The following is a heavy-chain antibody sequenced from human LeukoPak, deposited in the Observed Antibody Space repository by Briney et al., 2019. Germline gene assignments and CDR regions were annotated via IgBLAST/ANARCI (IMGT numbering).Heavy chain of an antibody. V-gene: IGHV3-64D*06. CDR3: VRGTGY. Sequence: GESLRLSCSVSGFTFSTYVMHWVRQAPGKGLEYVSAISSNGDNTYYADSVKGRFTISRDNSKNTLYLQMSSLRADDTAVYYCVRGTGYWGQGALVTVSS. CDR1: GFTFSTYV. CDR2: ISSNGDNT. J-gene: IGHJ4*02.